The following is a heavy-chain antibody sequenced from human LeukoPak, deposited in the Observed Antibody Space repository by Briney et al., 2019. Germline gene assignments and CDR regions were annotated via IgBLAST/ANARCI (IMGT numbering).Heavy chain of an antibody. CDR1: GFTFSSYS. Sequence: GGSLRLSCAASGFTFSSYSMNWVRQAPGKGLVWVSRINSDGSSTSYADSVKGRFTISRDNAKNTPYLQMNSLRAEDTAVYYCARENIVAYYFDYWGQGALVTVSS. CDR2: INSDGSST. V-gene: IGHV3-74*01. D-gene: IGHD5-12*01. CDR3: ARENIVAYYFDY. J-gene: IGHJ4*02.